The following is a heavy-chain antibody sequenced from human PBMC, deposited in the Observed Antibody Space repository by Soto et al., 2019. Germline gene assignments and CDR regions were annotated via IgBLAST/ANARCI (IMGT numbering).Heavy chain of an antibody. CDR1: GGTFSSYA. V-gene: IGHV1-69*13. J-gene: IGHJ6*02. Sequence: EASVKVSFKASGGTFSSYAISWVRQAPGQGLEWMGGIIPIFGTANYAQKFQGRVTITADESTSTAYMELSSLRSEDTAVYYCASKHLAYCGGDCPSIQYYGMDVWGQGTTVTVSS. CDR2: IIPIFGTA. D-gene: IGHD2-21*02. CDR3: ASKHLAYCGGDCPSIQYYGMDV.